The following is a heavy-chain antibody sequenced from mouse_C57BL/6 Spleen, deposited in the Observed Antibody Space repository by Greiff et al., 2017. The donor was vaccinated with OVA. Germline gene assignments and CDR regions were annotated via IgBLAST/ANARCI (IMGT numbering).Heavy chain of an antibody. V-gene: IGHV1-55*01. CDR2: IYPGSGST. J-gene: IGHJ2*01. D-gene: IGHD1-1*01. CDR1: GYTFTSYW. Sequence: VQLQQPGAELVKPGASVKMSCKASGYTFTSYWITWVKQRPGQGLEWIGDIYPGSGSTNYNEKFKSKATLTVETSSSTAYMQLSSLTSEDSAVYYCAREVTTVVNYWGQGTTLTVSS. CDR3: AREVTTVVNY.